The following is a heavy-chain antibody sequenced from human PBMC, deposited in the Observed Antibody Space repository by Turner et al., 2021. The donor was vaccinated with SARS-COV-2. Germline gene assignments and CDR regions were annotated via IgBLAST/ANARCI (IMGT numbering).Heavy chain of an antibody. CDR2: ISYDGSNK. D-gene: IGHD4-17*01. CDR1: GFTFSNYP. CDR3: ARNYGGNSLDY. J-gene: IGHJ4*02. Sequence: QVQLVESGGGVVQPGRSLRLSCAASGFTFSNYPMHWVRQAPGKGLEWVAVISYDGSNKFYADSVKGRFTISRDNSKNTLYLQMNSLRAEDTAVYYCARNYGGNSLDYWGQGTLVTVSS. V-gene: IGHV3-30-3*01.